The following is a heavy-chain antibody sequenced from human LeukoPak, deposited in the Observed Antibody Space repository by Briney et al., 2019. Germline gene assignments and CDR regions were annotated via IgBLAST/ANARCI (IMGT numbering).Heavy chain of an antibody. V-gene: IGHV4-59*01. D-gene: IGHD5-12*01. CDR3: ARHRDIDGMDV. CDR1: GGSISGYY. J-gene: IGHJ6*02. Sequence: PSETLSLTCTASGGSISGYYWNWIRQPPGKGLEWIGHMYNSGITSYNPSLKSRVTMSVDTSKNQFSLKLSSVTAADTAVYYCARHRDIDGMDVWGQGTTVTVSS. CDR2: MYNSGIT.